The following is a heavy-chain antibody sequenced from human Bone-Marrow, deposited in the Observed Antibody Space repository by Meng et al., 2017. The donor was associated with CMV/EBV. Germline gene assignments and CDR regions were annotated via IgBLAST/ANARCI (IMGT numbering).Heavy chain of an antibody. CDR2: TYYRSKWYN. V-gene: IGHV6-1*01. Sequence: QGPLPQSGPCLVKPSQTLSLPFAISGDSVSGNSAAWNWIRQSPSRGLEWLGRTYYRSKWYNDYAVSVKSRITINPDTSKNQFSLQLNSVTPEDTAVYYCAREVWFGEFYNWFDPWGQGTLVTVSS. CDR1: GDSVSGNSAA. CDR3: AREVWFGEFYNWFDP. J-gene: IGHJ5*02. D-gene: IGHD3-10*01.